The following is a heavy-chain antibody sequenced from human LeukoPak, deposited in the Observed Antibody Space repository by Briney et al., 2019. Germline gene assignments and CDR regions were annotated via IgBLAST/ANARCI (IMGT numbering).Heavy chain of an antibody. CDR2: ISGSGGST. D-gene: IGHD3-9*01. V-gene: IGHV3-23*01. Sequence: GGSLRLSCAASGFTFSSYAMSWVRQAPGKGLEWVSAISGSGGSTYYADSVKGRFTISRDNSKNTLYLQMNSLRAEDTAVYYCATWDLYYDILTGYVWGQGTLVTVSS. CDR1: GFTFSSYA. J-gene: IGHJ4*02. CDR3: ATWDLYYDILTGYV.